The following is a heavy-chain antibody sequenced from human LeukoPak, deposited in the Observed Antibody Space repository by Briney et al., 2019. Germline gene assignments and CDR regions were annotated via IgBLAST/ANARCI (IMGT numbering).Heavy chain of an antibody. J-gene: IGHJ4*02. CDR2: IYSGGST. CDR3: AKDVEWLNYFDY. V-gene: IGHV3-66*01. CDR1: ELIVSTNY. Sequence: GGSLRLSCAVSELIVSTNYMSWVRQAPGKGLEWVSVIYSGGSTYYLDSVKGRFTISRDNSKNTLYLQMNSLRAEDTAVYYCAKDVEWLNYFDYWGQGTLVTVSS. D-gene: IGHD3-3*01.